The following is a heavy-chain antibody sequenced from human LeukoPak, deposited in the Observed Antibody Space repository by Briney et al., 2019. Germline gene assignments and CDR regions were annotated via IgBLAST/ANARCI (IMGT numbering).Heavy chain of an antibody. V-gene: IGHV1-2*02. CDR1: GYTFTGYS. CDR2: INPNSGGT. D-gene: IGHD5-18*01. CDR3: ATDIRRGYSYGYDY. J-gene: IGHJ4*02. Sequence: ASVKVSCKASGYTFTGYSMHWVRQAPGQGLEWMGWINPNSGGTNYAQKFQGRVTMTRDTSISTAYMELSRLRSDDTAVYYCATDIRRGYSYGYDYWGQGTLVTVSS.